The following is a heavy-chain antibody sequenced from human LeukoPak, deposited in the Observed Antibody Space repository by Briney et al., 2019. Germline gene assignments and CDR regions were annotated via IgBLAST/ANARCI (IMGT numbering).Heavy chain of an antibody. D-gene: IGHD3-10*01. CDR2: IKSDGSGI. J-gene: IGHJ4*02. V-gene: IGHV3-74*01. Sequence: GSLRLSCTASGFTFSSYWMHWIRQAPGKGLVWVSHIKSDGSGINYADSVKGRFTISRDNAKNTLYLQMNSLRAEDTAVYYCTSGSYYNDYWGQGTLVTVSS. CDR1: GFTFSSYW. CDR3: TSGSYYNDY.